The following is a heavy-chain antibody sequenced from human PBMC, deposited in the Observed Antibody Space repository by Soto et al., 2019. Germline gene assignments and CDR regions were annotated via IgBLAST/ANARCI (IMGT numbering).Heavy chain of an antibody. CDR2: ISAYDGYT. CDR3: ARGGFYDSSGARNYYYYGMNV. D-gene: IGHD3-22*01. J-gene: IGHJ6*02. Sequence: QVQLVQSGAEVKKPGASVKVSCKASGYTFTSYGINWVRQAPGQGLEWLGWISAYDGYTNYAQILQGRVSMTTDRSTKTAYMELRSLRSDDTAMYYCARGGFYDSSGARNYYYYGMNVWGQGTTVTVSS. V-gene: IGHV1-18*01. CDR1: GYTFTSYG.